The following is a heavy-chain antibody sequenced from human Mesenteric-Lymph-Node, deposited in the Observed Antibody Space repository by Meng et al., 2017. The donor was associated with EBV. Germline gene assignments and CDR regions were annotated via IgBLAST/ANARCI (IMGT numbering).Heavy chain of an antibody. CDR2: ISDSGST. D-gene: IGHD2-15*01. CDR1: GGSFGGYY. CDR3: ARNRDVYCGGGSCSDFDY. V-gene: IGHV4-34*01. Sequence: VQLQQWGAGLLKPSETLSLTCGVFGGSFGGYYWSWIRQSPGKGLEWVGEISDSGSTTYNPSLKSRVTISGDRSDNHFSLRLSSVTAADTAVYYCARNRDVYCGGGSCSDFDYWGQGTLVTVSS. J-gene: IGHJ4*02.